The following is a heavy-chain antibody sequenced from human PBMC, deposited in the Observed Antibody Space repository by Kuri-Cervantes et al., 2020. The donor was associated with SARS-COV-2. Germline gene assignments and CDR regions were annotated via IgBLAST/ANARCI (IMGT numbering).Heavy chain of an antibody. Sequence: SETLSLTCTVSGGSISGGSYYWSWIRQPAGKGLEWIGEINHSGSTNYNPSLKSRVTISVDTSKNQFSLKLSSVTAADTAVYYCARDPRYLARGGGFDYWGQGTLVTVSS. V-gene: IGHV4-61*10. CDR3: ARDPRYLARGGGFDY. D-gene: IGHD1-14*01. CDR2: INHSGST. CDR1: GGSISGGSYY. J-gene: IGHJ4*02.